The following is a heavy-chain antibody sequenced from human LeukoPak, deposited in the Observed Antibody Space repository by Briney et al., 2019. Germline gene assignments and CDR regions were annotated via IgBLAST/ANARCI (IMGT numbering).Heavy chain of an antibody. J-gene: IGHJ4*02. D-gene: IGHD2-21*02. V-gene: IGHV3-30*04. CDR3: LYCGGDCYAPFDY. CDR2: ISYDGSNK. Sequence: GGSLRLSCAASGFTFSSYAMHWVRQAPGKGLEWVAVISYDGSNKYYADSVKGRFTISRDNSKNTLYLQMNSLRAEDTAVYYCLYCGGDCYAPFDYWGQGNLVTVSS. CDR1: GFTFSSYA.